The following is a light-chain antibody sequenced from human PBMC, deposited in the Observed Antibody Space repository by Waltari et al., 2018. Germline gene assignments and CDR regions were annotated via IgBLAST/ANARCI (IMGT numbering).Light chain of an antibody. CDR1: QDINNY. CDR2: SAS. Sequence: DIQMTQSPSSLSASVGDRVTITCRASQDINNYLSWYQQKPGKAPKPLIYSASSLETGVPSRFSGSRSGTDYTLTISSLQPEDIATYYCQQYNNCPYSFGQGTKVEIK. CDR3: QQYNNCPYS. J-gene: IGKJ2*03. V-gene: IGKV1-33*01.